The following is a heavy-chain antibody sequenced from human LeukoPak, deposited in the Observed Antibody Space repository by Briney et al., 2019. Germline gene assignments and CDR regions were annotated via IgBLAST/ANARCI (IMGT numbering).Heavy chain of an antibody. CDR3: AKDLYSSGWDDY. CDR2: ISSSGSTI. Sequence: GGSLRLSCAASGFTFSSYEMNWVRQAPGKGLEWVSYISSSGSTIYYADSVKGRFTISRDNSKNTLYLQMNSLRAEDTAVYYCAKDLYSSGWDDYWGQGTLVTVSS. CDR1: GFTFSSYE. J-gene: IGHJ4*02. V-gene: IGHV3-48*03. D-gene: IGHD6-19*01.